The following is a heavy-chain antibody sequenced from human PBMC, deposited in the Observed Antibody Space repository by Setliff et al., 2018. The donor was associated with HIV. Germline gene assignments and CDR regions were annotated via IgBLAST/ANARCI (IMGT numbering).Heavy chain of an antibody. J-gene: IGHJ6*03. CDR1: DDSFSNYD. CDR3: ARLHPGGYDPYYYNYYMDV. CDR2: ISSSGTT. D-gene: IGHD5-12*01. V-gene: IGHV4-4*09. Sequence: SETLSLTCVVSDDSFSNYDWTWIRQPPGKALQWIGYISSSGTTNYNPSLRSRVTISIETSNTHFSLWLRSVTAADTAVYYCARLHPGGYDPYYYNYYMDVWGRGTTVTVSS.